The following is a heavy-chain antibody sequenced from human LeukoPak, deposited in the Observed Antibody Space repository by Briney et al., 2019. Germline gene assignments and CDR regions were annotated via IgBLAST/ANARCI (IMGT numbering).Heavy chain of an antibody. Sequence: PGGSLRLSCAASGFTFNGYDIHWVRQAPGKGLEWVSGIYTAGDSHYLVSVKGRFTISRENAKNSVYLQMNSPRAGDTAVYYCARWSSRGGFNYWGQGTLVTVSS. CDR1: GFTFNGYD. V-gene: IGHV3-13*01. CDR3: ARWSSRGGFNY. J-gene: IGHJ4*02. CDR2: IYTAGDS. D-gene: IGHD3-16*01.